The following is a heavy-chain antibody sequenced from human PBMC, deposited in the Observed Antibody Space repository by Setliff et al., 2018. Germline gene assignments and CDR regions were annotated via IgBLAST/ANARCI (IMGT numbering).Heavy chain of an antibody. CDR3: ARGRNVAARLLDS. Sequence: SETLSLTCTVSGASVSSHYWDWIRQPPGKGLEWIGFISYSGITTYNVSLKSRVSISVDTSKDQFSLTVTSVTAADTAMYYCARGRNVAARLLDSWGQGTLVTVSS. CDR1: GASVSSHY. V-gene: IGHV4-59*02. CDR2: ISYSGIT. D-gene: IGHD6-6*01. J-gene: IGHJ4*02.